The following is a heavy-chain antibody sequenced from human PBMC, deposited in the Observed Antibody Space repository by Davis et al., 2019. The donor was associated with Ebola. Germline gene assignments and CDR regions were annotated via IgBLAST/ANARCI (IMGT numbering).Heavy chain of an antibody. Sequence: PGGSLRLSCAVYGGSFSGYHWSWIRQPPGKGLEWIGEINHSGSTNYNPSLKSRVTLSVDTSKNQFSLKLTSVTAADTAVYYCARGRRDAYTSYYYYYAMDVWGQGTTVTVSS. CDR1: GGSFSGYH. D-gene: IGHD5-24*01. CDR2: INHSGST. J-gene: IGHJ6*02. CDR3: ARGRRDAYTSYYYYYAMDV. V-gene: IGHV4-34*01.